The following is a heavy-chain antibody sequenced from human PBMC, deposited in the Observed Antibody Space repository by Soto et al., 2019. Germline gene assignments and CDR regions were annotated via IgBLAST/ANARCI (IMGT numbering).Heavy chain of an antibody. CDR1: GGTFSSYA. V-gene: IGHV1-69*01. CDR3: RSGETTDFDY. J-gene: IGHJ4*02. Sequence: GASVKVSCKASGGTFSSYAISWVRQAPGQGLEWMGGITPIFGTANYAQKFQGRVTITADESTSTAYMELSSLRSEDTAVYYCRSGETTDFDYWGQGTLVTVSS. CDR2: ITPIFGTA. D-gene: IGHD4-4*01.